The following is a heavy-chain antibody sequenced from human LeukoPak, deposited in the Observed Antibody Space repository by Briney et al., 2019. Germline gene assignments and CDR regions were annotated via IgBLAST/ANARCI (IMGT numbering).Heavy chain of an antibody. CDR2: IYYSGST. CDR3: ARGYSSSRYFDY. J-gene: IGHJ4*02. D-gene: IGHD6-13*01. Sequence: SETLSLTCAVSGGSISSYYWSWIRQPPGKGLEWIGYIYYSGSTNYNPSLKSQVTISVDTSKNQFSLKLSSVTAADTAVYYCARGYSSSRYFDYWGQGTLVTVSS. V-gene: IGHV4-59*01. CDR1: GGSISSYY.